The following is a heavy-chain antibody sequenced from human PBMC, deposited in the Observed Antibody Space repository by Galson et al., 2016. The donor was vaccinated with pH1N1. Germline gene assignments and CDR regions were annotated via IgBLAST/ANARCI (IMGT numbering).Heavy chain of an antibody. D-gene: IGHD1/OR15-1a*01. CDR3: AKRTGRHFDY. CDR1: GYTFTSNA. Sequence: SVKVSCKASGYTFTSNAIHWVRQAPGQRLERMGWINTGNGNTKYSQNFQGRVTITRDTSASTAYMELSSLRSEDTAVYYCAKRTGRHFDYWGQGTLVTVSS. CDR2: INTGNGNT. V-gene: IGHV1-3*04. J-gene: IGHJ4*02.